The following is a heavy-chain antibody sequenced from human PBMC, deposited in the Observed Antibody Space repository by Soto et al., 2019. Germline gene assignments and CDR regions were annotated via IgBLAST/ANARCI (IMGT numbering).Heavy chain of an antibody. CDR1: GGSISSSSYY. Sequence: SETLSLTCTVSGGSISSSSYYWGWIRQPPGKGLEWIGSIYYSGSTYYNPSLRSRVTISVATSTNQFSLKLSSVTAADTAVYYCARLVGATTYYYYGMDVWGQGTTVSVSS. D-gene: IGHD1-26*01. CDR3: ARLVGATTYYYYGMDV. J-gene: IGHJ6*02. V-gene: IGHV4-39*01. CDR2: IYYSGST.